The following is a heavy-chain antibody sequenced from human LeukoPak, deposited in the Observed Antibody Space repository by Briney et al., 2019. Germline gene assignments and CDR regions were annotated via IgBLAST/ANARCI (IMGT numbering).Heavy chain of an antibody. CDR2: INHSGST. CDR3: ARGRYLTTGGGAAAGFLDY. J-gene: IGHJ4*02. CDR1: GGSFSGYY. Sequence: PSETLSLTCGVDGGSFSGYYWNWIRQPPGKGLEWIGEINHSGSTNYYPSLKRRVTISVDTSQNQFSVRLSSVTAADTAVYYCARGRYLTTGGGAAAGFLDYWGQGTLVTVSS. D-gene: IGHD6-13*01. V-gene: IGHV4-34*01.